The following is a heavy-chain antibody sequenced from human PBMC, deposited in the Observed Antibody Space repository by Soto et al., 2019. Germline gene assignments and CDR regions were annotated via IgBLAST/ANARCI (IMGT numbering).Heavy chain of an antibody. CDR3: ARGRYCLTGRCFPNWFDS. Sequence: SETLSLTCSASGDSISTVDYFWAWIRQPPGQALEYIGYIYKSATTYYNPSFESRVAISLDTSKSQFSLNVNSVTAADTAVYFCARGRYCLTGRCFPNWFDSWGQGTLVTVSS. CDR1: GDSISTVDYF. CDR2: IYKSATT. D-gene: IGHD2-15*01. J-gene: IGHJ5*01. V-gene: IGHV4-30-4*01.